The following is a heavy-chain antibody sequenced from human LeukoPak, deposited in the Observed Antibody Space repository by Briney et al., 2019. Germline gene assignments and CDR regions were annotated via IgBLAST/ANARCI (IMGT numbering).Heavy chain of an antibody. J-gene: IGHJ4*02. V-gene: IGHV3-13*01. CDR2: IGTAGDT. CDR3: ARGRGDSSGWTFDY. Sequence: GGSLRLSCAASGFTFSDYDMHWVRQATGKGLEWVSAIGTAGDTYYPGSVKGRFTISRENAKNSLYLQMNSLRAGDAAVYYCARGRGDSSGWTFDYWGQGTLVTVSS. D-gene: IGHD6-19*01. CDR1: GFTFSDYD.